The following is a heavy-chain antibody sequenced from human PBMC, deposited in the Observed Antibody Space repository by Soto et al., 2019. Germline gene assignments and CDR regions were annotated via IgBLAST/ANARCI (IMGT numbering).Heavy chain of an antibody. V-gene: IGHV4-61*01. CDR2: IYYSGTT. J-gene: IGHJ6*02. D-gene: IGHD2-2*02. CDR3: ARDRCSSTSCYTGYYYGMDV. Sequence: PSETLSLTCTVSGGSVSSGSYYWSWIRQPPGKGLEWIGYIYYSGTTNYNPSLKSRVTISVDTSKNQFSLKLSSVTAADTAAYYCARDRCSSTSCYTGYYYGMDVWGQGTTVTVSS. CDR1: GGSVSSGSYY.